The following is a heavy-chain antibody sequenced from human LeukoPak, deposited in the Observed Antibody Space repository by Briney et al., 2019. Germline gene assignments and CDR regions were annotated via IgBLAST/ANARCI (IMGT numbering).Heavy chain of an antibody. Sequence: GGSLRLSCAASGFTFSSYGMHWVRQAPGKGLEWVAVISYDGSNKYYADSVKGRFTSSRDNSKNTLYLQMNSLRAEDTAVYYCAKCRRRVPAANDAFDIWGQGTMVTVSS. V-gene: IGHV3-30*18. J-gene: IGHJ3*02. CDR1: GFTFSSYG. D-gene: IGHD2-2*01. CDR3: AKCRRRVPAANDAFDI. CDR2: ISYDGSNK.